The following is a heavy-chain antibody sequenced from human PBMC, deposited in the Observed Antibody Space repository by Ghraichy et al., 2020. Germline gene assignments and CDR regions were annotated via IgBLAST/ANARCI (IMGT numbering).Heavy chain of an antibody. CDR3: ARGRVAGATPVYYGRDV. CDR2: ICDSGPT. J-gene: IGHJ6*02. CDR1: GGSISGYY. V-gene: IGHV4-59*01. D-gene: IGHD1-26*01. Sequence: SETLSLTCTVSGGSISGYYWNWIRQRPGKGLEWFGSICDSGPTIYNPSPKGRVIISVDTSKNHFSLRLGSLSAADTAVYYCARGRVAGATPVYYGRDVWGQGTTVTVSS.